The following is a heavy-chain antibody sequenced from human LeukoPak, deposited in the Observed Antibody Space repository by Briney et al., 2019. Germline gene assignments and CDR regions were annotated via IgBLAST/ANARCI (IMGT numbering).Heavy chain of an antibody. Sequence: GGSLRLSCAASGFTFSSYGFHWVRRAPGKGLEWVAVIWSDGSYKYYADSVKGRFTISRDDSKNTLYLQMNSLRAEDTAVYYCARDFSLQLFDYWGQGTLVTVFS. V-gene: IGHV3-33*01. D-gene: IGHD5-24*01. J-gene: IGHJ4*02. CDR2: IWSDGSYK. CDR3: ARDFSLQLFDY. CDR1: GFTFSSYG.